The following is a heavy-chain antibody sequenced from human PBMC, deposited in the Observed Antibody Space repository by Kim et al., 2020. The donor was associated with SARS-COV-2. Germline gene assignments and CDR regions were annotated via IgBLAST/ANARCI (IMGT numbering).Heavy chain of an antibody. Sequence: ATKVQGRVTMTEDTSTDTAYMELSSLRSEDTAGYYCATSPSIAVASWFDPWGQGTLVTVSS. V-gene: IGHV1-24*01. CDR3: ATSPSIAVASWFDP. D-gene: IGHD6-13*01. J-gene: IGHJ5*02.